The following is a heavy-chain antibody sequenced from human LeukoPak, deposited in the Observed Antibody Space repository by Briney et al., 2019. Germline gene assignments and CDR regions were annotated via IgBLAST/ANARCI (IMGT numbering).Heavy chain of an antibody. CDR2: INHSGST. J-gene: IGHJ4*02. D-gene: IGHD6-13*01. Sequence: PSETLSLTCAVYGGSFSGYYWSWIRQPPGKGLEWIGEINHSGSTNYNPSLKSRVTISVDTSKNQFSLKLSSVTAADTAVYYCARGFSSSWYHYFDHWGQGTLVTVSS. CDR3: ARGFSSSWYHYFDH. V-gene: IGHV4-34*01. CDR1: GGSFSGYY.